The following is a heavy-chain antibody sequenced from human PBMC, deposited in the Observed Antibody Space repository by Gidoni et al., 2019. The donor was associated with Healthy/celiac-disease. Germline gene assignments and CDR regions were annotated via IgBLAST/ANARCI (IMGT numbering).Heavy chain of an antibody. Sequence: QVQLVESGGGVVQPGRSLRLSCAASGFTFSSYGMHWVRQAPGKGLEWVAVIWYDGSNKYYADSVKGRFTISRDNSKNTLYLQMNSLRAEDTAVYYCARGDYDYIWGSYRGAFDIWGQGTMVTVSS. CDR2: IWYDGSNK. V-gene: IGHV3-33*01. J-gene: IGHJ3*02. CDR1: GFTFSSYG. CDR3: ARGDYDYIWGSYRGAFDI. D-gene: IGHD3-16*02.